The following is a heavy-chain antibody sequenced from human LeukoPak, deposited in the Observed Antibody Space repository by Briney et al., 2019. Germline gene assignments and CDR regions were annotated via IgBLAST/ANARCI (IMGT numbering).Heavy chain of an antibody. V-gene: IGHV4-59*01. Sequence: PSETLSLTCTVSGGSISSYYWSWIRQPPGKGVEWSGYIYYSGSTNYNPSLKSRVTISVDTSKNQFSLKLSSVTAADTAVYYCARVVGHYDSSGYYYAGHYYYYMDVWGKGTTVTVSS. CDR3: ARVVGHYDSSGYYYAGHYYYYMDV. J-gene: IGHJ6*03. D-gene: IGHD3-22*01. CDR2: IYYSGST. CDR1: GGSISSYY.